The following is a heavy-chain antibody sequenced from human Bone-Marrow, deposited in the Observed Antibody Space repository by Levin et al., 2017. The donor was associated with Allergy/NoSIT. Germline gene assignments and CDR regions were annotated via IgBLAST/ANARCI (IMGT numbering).Heavy chain of an antibody. Sequence: LEWIGNIYYTGSTNYNPSLRSRVTISVATSKIQFSLRLSSVTAADTGVYYCARDRGDSATDFWGQGTQVTVSS. J-gene: IGHJ4*02. V-gene: IGHV4-59*01. CDR3: ARDRGDSATDF. CDR2: IYYTGST. D-gene: IGHD3-10*01.